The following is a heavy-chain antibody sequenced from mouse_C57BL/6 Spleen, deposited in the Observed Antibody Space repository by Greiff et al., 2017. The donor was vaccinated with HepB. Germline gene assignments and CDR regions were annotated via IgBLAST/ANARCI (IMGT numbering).Heavy chain of an antibody. Sequence: QVQLQQPGAELVRPGSSVKLSCKASGYTFTSYWMHWVKQRPIQGLEWIGNIDPSDSETHYNQKFKDKATLTVDKSSSTAYMQLSSLTSEDSAVYYCSFYYGSSKLHWYFDVWGTGTTVTVSS. J-gene: IGHJ1*03. CDR3: SFYYGSSKLHWYFDV. CDR2: IDPSDSET. V-gene: IGHV1-52*01. CDR1: GYTFTSYW. D-gene: IGHD1-1*01.